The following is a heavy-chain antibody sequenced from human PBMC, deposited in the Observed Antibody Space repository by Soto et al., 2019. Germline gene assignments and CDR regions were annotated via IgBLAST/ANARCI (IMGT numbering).Heavy chain of an antibody. D-gene: IGHD3-22*01. CDR2: IYHSGST. V-gene: IGHV4-38-2*01. J-gene: IGHJ2*01. CDR3: ARHPYDYDSSGYFSWYFDL. Sequence: PSETLSLTCAVSVYSISSGYYWVWIRQPPGKGLDWIGSIYHSGSTYYNPSLKSRVTISVDTSKNQFSLKMSSVTAADTAVYYCARHPYDYDSSGYFSWYFDLWGRGTLVTLSS. CDR1: VYSISSGYY.